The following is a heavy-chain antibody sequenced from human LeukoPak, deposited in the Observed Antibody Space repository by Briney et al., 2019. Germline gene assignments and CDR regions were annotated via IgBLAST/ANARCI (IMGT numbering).Heavy chain of an antibody. CDR3: AKEAAYMTNWFDP. CDR2: INPNSGGT. CDR1: GYTFTGYY. D-gene: IGHD6-25*01. V-gene: IGHV1-2*02. Sequence: ASVKVSCKASGYTFTGYYMHWVRQAPGQGLEWMGWINPNSGGTNYAQKFQGRVTMTRDTSISTAYMELSRLRPDDTAVYYCAKEAAYMTNWFDPWGQGTLVTVSS. J-gene: IGHJ5*02.